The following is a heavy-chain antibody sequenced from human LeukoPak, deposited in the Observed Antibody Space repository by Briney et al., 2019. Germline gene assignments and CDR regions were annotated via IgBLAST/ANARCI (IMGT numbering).Heavy chain of an antibody. V-gene: IGHV1-18*01. CDR1: GYTFTSYG. D-gene: IGHD3-16*01. J-gene: IGHJ4*02. Sequence: GASVKVSCKASGYTFTSYGISWVRQAPGQGLEWMGWISAYIGNTNYAQKLQGRVTMTTDTSTSTAYMELRSPRSDDTAVYYCARGDYVWGSYPYFDYWGQGTLVTVSS. CDR3: ARGDYVWGSYPYFDY. CDR2: ISAYIGNT.